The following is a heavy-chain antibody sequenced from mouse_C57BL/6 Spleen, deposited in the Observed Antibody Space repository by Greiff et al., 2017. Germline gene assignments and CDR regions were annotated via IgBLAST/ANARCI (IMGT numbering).Heavy chain of an antibody. D-gene: IGHD1-1*01. Sequence: DVQLVESGPGLVKPSQSLSLTCSVTGYSITSGYYWNWIRQFPGNKLEWMGYISYDGNNNYNPSLKNRISITRDTSKNQFFLKLNSVTTEDTATYYCARNYYGSSPWFAYWGQGTLVTVSA. J-gene: IGHJ3*01. CDR3: ARNYYGSSPWFAY. V-gene: IGHV3-6*01. CDR2: ISYDGNN. CDR1: GYSITSGYY.